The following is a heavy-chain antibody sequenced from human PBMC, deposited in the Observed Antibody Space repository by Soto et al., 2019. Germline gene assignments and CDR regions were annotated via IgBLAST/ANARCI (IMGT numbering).Heavy chain of an antibody. J-gene: IGHJ4*02. Sequence: SLRLSCAASGFTFSSYGMHWVRQAPGKGLEWVAAIWYDGSNKYYADSVKGRFTISRDNSKNTLYLQMNSLRAEDTAVYYCARDLTSGTAMVPDYWGQGTLVTVSS. V-gene: IGHV3-33*01. CDR3: ARDLTSGTAMVPDY. CDR2: IWYDGSNK. D-gene: IGHD5-18*01. CDR1: GFTFSSYG.